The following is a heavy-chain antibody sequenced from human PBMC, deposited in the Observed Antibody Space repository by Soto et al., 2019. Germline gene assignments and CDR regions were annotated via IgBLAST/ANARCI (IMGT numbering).Heavy chain of an antibody. V-gene: IGHV1-18*01. J-gene: IGHJ5*02. D-gene: IGHD6-19*01. Sequence: QVQLVQSGAEVKKPGASVKVSCKASGYTFTSYGISWVRQAPGQGLEWMGWISAYNGNTNYAQKLQGRVTMTTDTXTXXAYMELRSLRSDDTAVYYCAREQNAVAGTFDWFDPWGQGTLVTVSS. CDR3: AREQNAVAGTFDWFDP. CDR1: GYTFTSYG. CDR2: ISAYNGNT.